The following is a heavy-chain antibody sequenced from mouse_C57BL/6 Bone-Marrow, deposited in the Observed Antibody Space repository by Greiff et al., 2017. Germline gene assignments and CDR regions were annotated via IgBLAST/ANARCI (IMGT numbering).Heavy chain of an antibody. CDR1: GFTFSSYA. CDR2: ISDGGSYT. D-gene: IGHD6-2*01. Sequence: VQLKESGGGLVKPGGSLKLSCAASGFTFSSYAMSWVRQTPEKRLEWVATISDGGSYTYYPDNVKGRFTISRDNAKNNRYLQMSHLKSEDTAMYYCASAALVPFDYWGQGTTLTVSS. V-gene: IGHV5-4*01. CDR3: ASAALVPFDY. J-gene: IGHJ2*01.